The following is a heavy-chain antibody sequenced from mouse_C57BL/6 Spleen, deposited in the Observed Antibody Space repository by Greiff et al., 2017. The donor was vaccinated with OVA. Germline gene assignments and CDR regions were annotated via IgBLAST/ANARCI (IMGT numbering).Heavy chain of an antibody. CDR3: ARQLRLRYFDY. CDR2: ISSGSSTI. J-gene: IGHJ2*01. Sequence: VQLQQSGGGLVKPGGSLKLSCAASGFTFSDYGMHWVRQAPEKGLEWVAYISSGSSTIYYADTVKGRFTISRDNAKNTLFLQMTSLRSEDTAMYYCARQLRLRYFDYWGQGTTLTVSS. V-gene: IGHV5-17*01. CDR1: GFTFSDYG. D-gene: IGHD3-2*02.